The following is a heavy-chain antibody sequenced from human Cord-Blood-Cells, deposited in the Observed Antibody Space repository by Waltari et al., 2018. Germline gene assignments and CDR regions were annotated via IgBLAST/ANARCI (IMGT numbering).Heavy chain of an antibody. CDR3: AREGIAAAGTIDY. D-gene: IGHD6-13*01. CDR2: ISYDGSNK. CDR1: GFTFSSYA. Sequence: QGQLVESGGGVVQPGRSLRLSCAASGFTFSSYASPWVRQAQGKGLEWVAVISYDGSNKYYADSVKGRFTISRDNSKNTLYLQMNSLRAEDTAVYYCAREGIAAAGTIDYWGQGTLVTVSS. J-gene: IGHJ4*02. V-gene: IGHV3-30*04.